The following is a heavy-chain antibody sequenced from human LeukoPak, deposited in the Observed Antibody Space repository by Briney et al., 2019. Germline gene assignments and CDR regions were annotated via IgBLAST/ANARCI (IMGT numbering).Heavy chain of an antibody. CDR2: ISSSSSYI. CDR1: GFTFSSYS. V-gene: IGHV3-21*01. D-gene: IGHD6-13*01. Sequence: GGPLRLSCAASGFTFSSYSMNWFRHAPGKGLDWFSSISSSSSYIYYAHSAKGRFTNSRDNAKNSLYMQMNSLRAEDTAVYYCARELSAARTIIYYYFYGVDVWGEGTTVTVSS. CDR3: ARELSAARTIIYYYFYGVDV. J-gene: IGHJ6*01.